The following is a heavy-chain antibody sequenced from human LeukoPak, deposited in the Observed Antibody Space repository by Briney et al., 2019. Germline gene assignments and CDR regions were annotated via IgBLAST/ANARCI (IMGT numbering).Heavy chain of an antibody. D-gene: IGHD3-22*01. V-gene: IGHV3-23*01. CDR2: ITGSGANT. J-gene: IGHJ4*02. CDR3: YYYDSSGFYPQTKIDY. CDR1: GFSFSTYS. Sequence: GGSLRLSCAGSGFSFSTYSMNWVRQAPGKGLEWVSGITGSGANTYYADSVKGRFTISRDNSKNTQYLRMNSLRAEDTAVYYCYYYDSSGFYPQTKIDYWGQGTLVTVSS.